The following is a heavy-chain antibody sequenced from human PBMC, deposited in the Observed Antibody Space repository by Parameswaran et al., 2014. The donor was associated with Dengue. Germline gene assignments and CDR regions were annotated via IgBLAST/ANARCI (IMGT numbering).Heavy chain of an antibody. D-gene: IGHD5-18*01. Sequence: KWIRQPPGKGLEWVSSISSSSSYIYYADSVKGRFTISRDNAKNSLYLQMNSLRAEDTAVYYCARDRVDTAMVTYYGMDVWGQGTTVTVSS. J-gene: IGHJ6*02. CDR2: ISSSSSYI. V-gene: IGHV3-21*01. CDR3: ARDRVDTAMVTYYGMDV.